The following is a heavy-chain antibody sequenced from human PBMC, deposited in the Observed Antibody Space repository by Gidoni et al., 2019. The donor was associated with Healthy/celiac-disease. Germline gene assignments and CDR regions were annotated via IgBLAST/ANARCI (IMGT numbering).Heavy chain of an antibody. D-gene: IGHD3-3*01. V-gene: IGHV4-34*01. CDR1: GGSFSGYY. Sequence: QVQLQQWGAGLLKPSETLSLTCAVYGGSFSGYYWSWIRQPPGKGLEWIGEINHSGSTNYNPSLKSRVTISVDTSKNQFSLKLSSVTAADTAVYYCARGLPYYDFWSGYYPYYFDYWGQGTLVTVSS. CDR2: INHSGST. CDR3: ARGLPYYDFWSGYYPYYFDY. J-gene: IGHJ4*02.